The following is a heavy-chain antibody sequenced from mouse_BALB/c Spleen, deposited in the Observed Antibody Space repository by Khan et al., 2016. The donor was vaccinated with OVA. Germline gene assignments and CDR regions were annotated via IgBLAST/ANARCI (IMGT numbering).Heavy chain of an antibody. J-gene: IGHJ3*01. D-gene: IGHD2-14*01. V-gene: IGHV1-26*01. Sequence: VQLKQSGPDLVKPGASVNISCKASGYSFTLYYMSWVKQCHGKSLEWIGRVNPNTGGTDYNQEFKGKAILTVDKSSNTAYMELRSLTSEDSAVYYCARGYDFFAYGGQGTLVTVSA. CDR3: ARGYDFFAY. CDR1: GYSFTLYY. CDR2: VNPNTGGT.